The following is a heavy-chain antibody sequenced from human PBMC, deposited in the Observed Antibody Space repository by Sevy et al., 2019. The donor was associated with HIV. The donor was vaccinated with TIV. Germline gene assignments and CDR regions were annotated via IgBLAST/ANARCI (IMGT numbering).Heavy chain of an antibody. CDR1: GFSISGYG. CDR3: ASESRTVAGPRYDY. V-gene: IGHV3-33*01. D-gene: IGHD6-19*01. J-gene: IGHJ4*02. Sequence: GGSLRLSCAASGFSISGYGMHWVRQAPGKGLEWVAVIWYDGTNREYADSVKGRFTISRDNSKNTLYLQMNSLRAEDTAVYYCASESRTVAGPRYDYWGQGTLVTVSS. CDR2: IWYDGTNR.